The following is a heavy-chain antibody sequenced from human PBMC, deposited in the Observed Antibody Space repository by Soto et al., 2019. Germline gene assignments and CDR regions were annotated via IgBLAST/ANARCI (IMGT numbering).Heavy chain of an antibody. J-gene: IGHJ4*02. CDR2: ISGYNGNT. CDR3: ARGAHGSGYAVY. CDR1: GYTFTTYG. V-gene: IGHV1-18*01. D-gene: IGHD3-3*01. Sequence: QVQLAQSGTEVKKPGASVKVSCKASGYTFTTYGFNWVRQAPGQGLEWMGWISGYNGNTNYPMKFQGRVTLTTDTSRSTGYMELRGLTSDDTAVYYCARGAHGSGYAVYWGQGTLVTVSS.